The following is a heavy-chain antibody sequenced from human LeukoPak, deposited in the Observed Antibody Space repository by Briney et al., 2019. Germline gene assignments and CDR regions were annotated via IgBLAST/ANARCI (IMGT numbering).Heavy chain of an antibody. CDR3: ARWARGDPDY. J-gene: IGHJ4*02. CDR2: IYYSGST. D-gene: IGHD4-17*01. Sequence: SETLSLTCTVSGGSISSYYWSWIRQPPGQGLEWIGYIYYSGSTNYNPSLKSRVTISVDTSKNQFSLKLSSVTAADTAVYYCARWARGDPDYWGQGTLVTVSS. V-gene: IGHV4-59*01. CDR1: GGSISSYY.